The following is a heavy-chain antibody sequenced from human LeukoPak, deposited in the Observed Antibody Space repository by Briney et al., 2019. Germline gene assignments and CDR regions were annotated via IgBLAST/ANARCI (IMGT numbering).Heavy chain of an antibody. D-gene: IGHD3-22*01. V-gene: IGHV3-30*18. CDR2: ISYDGSNK. Sequence: PGGSLRLSCAASGFTVSSNYMSWVRQAPGKGLEWVAVISYDGSNKYYADSVKGRFTISRDNSKNTLYLQMNSLRAEDTAVYYCAKDQSYDSSGLIFDYWGQGTLVTVSS. J-gene: IGHJ4*02. CDR3: AKDQSYDSSGLIFDY. CDR1: GFTVSSNY.